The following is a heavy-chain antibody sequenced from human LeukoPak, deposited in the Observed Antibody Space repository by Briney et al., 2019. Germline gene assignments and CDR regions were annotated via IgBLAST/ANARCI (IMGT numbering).Heavy chain of an antibody. J-gene: IGHJ3*02. Sequence: GGSLRLSCAASGFTFSSYSMNWVRQAPGKGLEWVSSISSSRSYIYYADSVKGRFTISRDNAKNSLYLQMNSLRAEDTAVYYCARDSGELGIDAFDIWGQGTMVTVSS. CDR2: ISSSRSYI. CDR1: GFTFSSYS. CDR3: ARDSGELGIDAFDI. V-gene: IGHV3-21*01. D-gene: IGHD7-27*01.